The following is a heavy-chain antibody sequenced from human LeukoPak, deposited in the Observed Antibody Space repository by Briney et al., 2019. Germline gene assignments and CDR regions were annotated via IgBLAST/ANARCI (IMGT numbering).Heavy chain of an antibody. J-gene: IGHJ4*02. CDR3: AKDFLPAALDY. CDR2: ISNDGSHQ. V-gene: IGHV3-30*18. Sequence: PGGSLRLSCAASGFTFSRYGMHWVRQAPGKGLEWVAVISNDGSHQYYADSVKGRFTISRDNSKNTLYLQVNSLRVEDTAVYYCAKDFLPAALDYWGQGILVTVSP. D-gene: IGHD2-2*01. CDR1: GFTFSRYG.